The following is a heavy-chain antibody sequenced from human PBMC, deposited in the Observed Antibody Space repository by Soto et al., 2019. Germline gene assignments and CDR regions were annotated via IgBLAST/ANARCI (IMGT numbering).Heavy chain of an antibody. V-gene: IGHV3-21*01. Sequence: ETLSLTCGVYGGSLSPYYWSWVRQAPGKGLEWVSSISSSSSYIYYADSVKGRFTISRDNAKNSLYLQMNSLRAEDTAVYYCATESPVFDYYYGMDVWGPGTTVTVSS. D-gene: IGHD2-8*01. CDR1: GGSLSPYY. J-gene: IGHJ6*02. CDR3: ATESPVFDYYYGMDV. CDR2: ISSSSSYI.